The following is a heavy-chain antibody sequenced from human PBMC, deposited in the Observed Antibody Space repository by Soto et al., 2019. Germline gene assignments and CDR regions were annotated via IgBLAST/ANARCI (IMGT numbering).Heavy chain of an antibody. Sequence: ASVKVSCKASGYTFTSYDIYWVRQATGQGLEWMGWMNPNTGDSSYAQKFQGRVTMTSDTSITTAHMELSSLRSEDTAVYYCARTPRIVGATGQHNYYYYGMDVWGQGTTVTVSS. CDR1: GYTFTSYD. V-gene: IGHV1-8*01. CDR3: ARTPRIVGATGQHNYYYYGMDV. J-gene: IGHJ6*02. D-gene: IGHD1-26*01. CDR2: MNPNTGDS.